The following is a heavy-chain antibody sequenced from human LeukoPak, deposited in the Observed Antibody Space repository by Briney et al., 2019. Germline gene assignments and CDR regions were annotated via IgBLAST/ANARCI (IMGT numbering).Heavy chain of an antibody. J-gene: IGHJ3*02. CDR2: ISYSGST. D-gene: IGHD5-18*01. Sequence: PSETLSLICTVSGGSISSYYWSWIRQPPGKGLEWIGYISYSGSTNYNPSLKSRVTISVDTSKNQFSLKLNSVTAADAAVYYCARYTAMVAFNAHGFDIWGRGTMVTVSS. CDR3: ARYTAMVAFNAHGFDI. V-gene: IGHV4-59*01. CDR1: GGSISSYY.